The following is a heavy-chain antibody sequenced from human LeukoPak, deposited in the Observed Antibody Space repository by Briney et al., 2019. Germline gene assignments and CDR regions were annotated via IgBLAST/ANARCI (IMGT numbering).Heavy chain of an antibody. J-gene: IGHJ4*02. CDR3: ARHSNIYDRSGYYFDY. CDR1: GGSISSSSYY. V-gene: IGHV4-39*01. D-gene: IGHD3-22*01. Sequence: SETLSLTCTVSGGSISSSSYYWGWIRQPPGKGLEWIGSIYYSGSTYYNPSLKSRVTISVDTSKNQFSLKLSSVTAADTAVYYCARHSNIYDRSGYYFDYWGQGTLVTVSS. CDR2: IYYSGST.